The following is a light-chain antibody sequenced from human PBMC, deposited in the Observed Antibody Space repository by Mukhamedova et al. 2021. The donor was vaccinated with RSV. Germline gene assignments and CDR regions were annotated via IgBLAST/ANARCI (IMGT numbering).Light chain of an antibody. J-gene: IGKJ3*01. Sequence: WYQRRVHGKGPQLLIYYSSSLQSGVPSRFSGSGSGNQFTLTITNLQPEDFATYFCQQTDGFPFTFGPGTRVD. CDR3: QQTDGFPFT. V-gene: IGKV1-12*01. CDR2: YSS.